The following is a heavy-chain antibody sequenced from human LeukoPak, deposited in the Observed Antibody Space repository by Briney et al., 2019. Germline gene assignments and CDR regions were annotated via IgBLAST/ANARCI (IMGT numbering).Heavy chain of an antibody. J-gene: IGHJ6*03. V-gene: IGHV3-48*03. CDR1: GFTFSSYE. CDR3: ARDGVLRYFDYYYYYMDV. CDR2: ISSSGTTI. Sequence: GGSLRLSCAASGFTFSSYEMNWVRQAPGKGLEWVSYISSSGTTIYNADSVKGRFTISRDNAKNSLFLQMNSLRAEDTAVYYCARDGVLRYFDYYYYYMDVWGKGTTVTISS. D-gene: IGHD3-9*01.